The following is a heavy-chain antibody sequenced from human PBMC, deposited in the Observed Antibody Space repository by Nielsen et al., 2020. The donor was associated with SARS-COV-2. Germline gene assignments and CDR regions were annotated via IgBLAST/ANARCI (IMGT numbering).Heavy chain of an antibody. J-gene: IGHJ6*04. V-gene: IGHV3-23*01. CDR3: AKHGVHYYDSSGYYDFYWFDP. CDR2: ISGSGGST. Sequence: VRQAPGKGLEWVSAISGSGGSTYYADSVKGRFTISRDNSKNTLYLQMNSLRAEDTAVYYCAKHGVHYYDSSGYYDFYWFDPWGKGTTVTVSS. D-gene: IGHD3-22*01.